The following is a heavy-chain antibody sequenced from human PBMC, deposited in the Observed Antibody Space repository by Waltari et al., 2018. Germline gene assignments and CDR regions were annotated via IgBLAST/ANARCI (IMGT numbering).Heavy chain of an antibody. CDR2: IRTRSHGGTT. CDR1: DFTFDDYA. J-gene: IGHJ3*02. D-gene: IGHD4-4*01. Sequence: EVQVVESGGDLVQPGRSLRLCCIGSDFTFDDYAMSWFRQAPGKGLEWVGLIRTRSHGGTTEYAASVKGRFSISRNDFRRIAYLQMNSLKTEDTAVYYCTRVSTVPSAADAFDIWGQGTMVTVSS. V-gene: IGHV3-49*03. CDR3: TRVSTVPSAADAFDI.